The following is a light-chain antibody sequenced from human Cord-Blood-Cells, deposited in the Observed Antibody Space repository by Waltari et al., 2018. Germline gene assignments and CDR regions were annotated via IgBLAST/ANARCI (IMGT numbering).Light chain of an antibody. J-gene: IGLJ3*02. CDR1: SXXVXXXNY. CDR2: DVS. V-gene: IGLV2-14*01. Sequence: QSALTQPASVSGSPGQXXXXXXXGTSXXVXXXNYVXWYQQHPGNAPKLMIYDVSNRPSGVSNRFSGSKSGNTASLTISGLQAEDEADYYCSSYTSSSTWVFGGGTKLTVL. CDR3: SSYTSSSTWV.